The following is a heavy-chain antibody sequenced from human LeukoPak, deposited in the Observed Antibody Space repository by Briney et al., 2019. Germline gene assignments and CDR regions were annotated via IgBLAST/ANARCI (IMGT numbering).Heavy chain of an antibody. D-gene: IGHD3-16*01. CDR2: INPSGTT. J-gene: IGHJ5*02. V-gene: IGHV4-4*07. Sequence: SETLSLTCTVSGSSMSDYYWSFIRQPAGKGLEWIGRINPSGTTYFYPSLKSRVTMSVDTSQSQFSLRLTSMTAADTAVYFCARGDYYDGGGRNWFDPWGQGVLVAVSS. CDR3: ARGDYYDGGGRNWFDP. CDR1: GSSMSDYY.